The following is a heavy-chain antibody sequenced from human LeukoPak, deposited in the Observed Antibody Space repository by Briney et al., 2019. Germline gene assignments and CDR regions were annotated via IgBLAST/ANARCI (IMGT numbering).Heavy chain of an antibody. D-gene: IGHD1-26*01. J-gene: IGHJ3*01. CDR1: SGSFSDYY. Sequence: SETLSLTCAVSSGSFSDYYWTWIRQPPGKGLEWIGEINRGGSTNYSPSLKSRVTISIDTSKIQFSLKVNSVTAADTAVYYCAQWERDAFHVWGQGTMVTVSS. V-gene: IGHV4-34*01. CDR3: AQWERDAFHV. CDR2: INRGGST.